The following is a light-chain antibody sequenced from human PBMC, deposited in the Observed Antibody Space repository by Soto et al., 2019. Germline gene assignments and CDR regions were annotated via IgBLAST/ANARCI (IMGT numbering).Light chain of an antibody. Sequence: QSALTQPASVSGSPVQSITISCTGTSSDVGGYNYVSWYQQHPGKAPKLIIFEVSYRPSGISNRFSASKSGATASLTISGLQADDEADYYCCSYTDSRTHIFGSGTQLTVL. V-gene: IGLV2-14*01. J-gene: IGLJ1*01. CDR1: SSDVGGYNY. CDR3: CSYTDSRTHI. CDR2: EVS.